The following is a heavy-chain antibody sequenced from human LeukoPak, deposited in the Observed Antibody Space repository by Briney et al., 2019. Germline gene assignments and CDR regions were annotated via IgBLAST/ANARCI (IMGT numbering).Heavy chain of an antibody. V-gene: IGHV1-18*01. CDR3: ARHYDSSGYYSGSAFGFDY. CDR1: GYTFTSYG. Sequence: ASVKVSCKASGYTFTSYGISWVRQAPGQGLEWMGWISAYNDNTNYAQNLQGRVTMTTDTSTNTAYMELRSLRSDDTAVYYCARHYDSSGYYSGSAFGFDYWGQGTLVTVSS. CDR2: ISAYNDNT. J-gene: IGHJ4*02. D-gene: IGHD3-22*01.